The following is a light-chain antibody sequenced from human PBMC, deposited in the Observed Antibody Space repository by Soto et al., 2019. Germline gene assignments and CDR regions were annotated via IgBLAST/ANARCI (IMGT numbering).Light chain of an antibody. V-gene: IGKV3-11*01. Sequence: EIVLTQSPATLSLSPGERATLSCRASQSVSSYLAWYQQKPGQAPRLLIYDASNRATGIPARFSGSGSGTDLTLTISSLEPEDFAVYYCQQRSNWPPTLTFGQGTKVEIK. CDR3: QQRSNWPPTLT. CDR2: DAS. J-gene: IGKJ1*01. CDR1: QSVSSY.